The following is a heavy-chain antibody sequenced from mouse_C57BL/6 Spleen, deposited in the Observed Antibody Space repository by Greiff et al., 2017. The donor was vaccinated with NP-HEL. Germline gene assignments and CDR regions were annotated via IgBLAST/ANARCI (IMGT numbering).Heavy chain of an antibody. J-gene: IGHJ2*01. Sequence: EVQLQQSGPELVKPGASVKISCKASGYTFTDYYMNWVKQSHGKSLEWIGDINPNNGGTSYNQKFKGKATLTVDKSSNTAYLQLSSLTSEDTAIYYCARDYGSSYDFDYWGQGTTLTVSS. CDR1: GYTFTDYY. V-gene: IGHV1-26*01. D-gene: IGHD1-1*01. CDR3: ARDYGSSYDFDY. CDR2: INPNNGGT.